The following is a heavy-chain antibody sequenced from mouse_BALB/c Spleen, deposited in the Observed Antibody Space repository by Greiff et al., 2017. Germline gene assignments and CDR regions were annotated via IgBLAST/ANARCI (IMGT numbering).Heavy chain of an antibody. CDR2: INPSNGGT. CDR3: TMALWLRGGGRGYAMGD. Sequence: QVQLKQSGAELVKPGASVKLSCKASGYTFTSYYMYWVKQRPGQGLEWIGEINPSNGGTNFNEKFKSKATLTVDKSSSTAYMQLSSLTSEDSAVYYWTMALWLRGGGRGYAMGDGGQGTAVTVS. D-gene: IGHD2-2*01. CDR1: GYTFTSYY. V-gene: IGHV1S81*02. J-gene: IGHJ4*01.